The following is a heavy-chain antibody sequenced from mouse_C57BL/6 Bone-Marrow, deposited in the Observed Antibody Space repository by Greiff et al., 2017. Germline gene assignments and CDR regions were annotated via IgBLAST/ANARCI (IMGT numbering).Heavy chain of an antibody. CDR3: ARYYGSSYSYYFDY. J-gene: IGHJ2*01. V-gene: IGHV1-80*01. CDR1: GYAFSSYW. D-gene: IGHD1-1*01. Sequence: QVHVKQSGAELVKPGASVKISCKASGYAFSSYWMNWVKQRPGKGLEWIGQIYPGDGDTNYNGKFKGKATLTADKSSSTAYMQLSSLTSEDAAVYFCARYYGSSYSYYFDYWGQGTTLTVSS. CDR2: IYPGDGDT.